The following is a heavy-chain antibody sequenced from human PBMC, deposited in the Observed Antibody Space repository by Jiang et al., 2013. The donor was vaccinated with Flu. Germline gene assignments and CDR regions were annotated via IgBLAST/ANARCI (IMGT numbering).Heavy chain of an antibody. Sequence: GPGLVKPSETLSLICTVSGGSIISRTSYWGWIRQPPGKGLEWIGSIYYSGSTHYNPSLKSRVTISVDTSKNQFSLKLSSVTAADTGVYYCARNESQVLPPAVVPPPTSRGGNRFDPWGQGTLVTVSS. J-gene: IGHJ5*02. CDR2: IYYSGST. V-gene: IGHV4-39*01. CDR3: ARNESQVLPPAVVPPPTSRGGNRFDP. CDR1: GGSIISRTSY. D-gene: IGHD2-15*01.